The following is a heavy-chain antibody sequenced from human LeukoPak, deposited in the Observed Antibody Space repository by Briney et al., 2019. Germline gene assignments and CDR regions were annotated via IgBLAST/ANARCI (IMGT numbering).Heavy chain of an antibody. CDR2: IYPGDSDT. J-gene: IGHJ3*02. CDR1: GYSFTSYW. V-gene: IGHV5-51*01. D-gene: IGHD3-22*01. Sequence: GEPLKISCKGSGYSFTSYWIGWVRQMPGKGLEWMGIIYPGDSDTRYSPSFQGQVTISADKSISTAYLQWSSLKASDTAMYYCARIPATYYYDSSGLNAFDIWGQGTMVTVSS. CDR3: ARIPATYYYDSSGLNAFDI.